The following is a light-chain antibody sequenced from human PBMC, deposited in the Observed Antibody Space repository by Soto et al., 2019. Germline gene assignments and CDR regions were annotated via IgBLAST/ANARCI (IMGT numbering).Light chain of an antibody. V-gene: IGLV2-14*01. CDR1: SSDVGSYNS. J-gene: IGLJ1*01. CDR2: DVT. CDR3: SSYRNSSTDV. Sequence: QSALTQPASVSGSPGQSITISCTGTSSDVGSYNSVSWHQQHPGQAPKLMIYDVTNRASGVPDRFSASKSGNTASLTISGLQAGDEADYYCSSYRNSSTDVFGPGTKLTVL.